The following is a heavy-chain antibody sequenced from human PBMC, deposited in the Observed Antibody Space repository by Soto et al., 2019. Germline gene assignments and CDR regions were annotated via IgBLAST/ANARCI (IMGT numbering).Heavy chain of an antibody. J-gene: IGHJ6*01. V-gene: IGHV3-30-3*01. CDR2: ISYDGSNK. Sequence: QVQLVESGGGVVQPGRSLRLSCAASGFTFSSYAMHWVRQAPGKGLEWVAVISYDGSNKYYADSVKGRFTISRDNSKNTLYLQMNSLRAEDTAVYYCARDRLQEYYYYGMDVW. CDR3: ARDRLQEYYYYGMDV. D-gene: IGHD6-25*01. CDR1: GFTFSSYA.